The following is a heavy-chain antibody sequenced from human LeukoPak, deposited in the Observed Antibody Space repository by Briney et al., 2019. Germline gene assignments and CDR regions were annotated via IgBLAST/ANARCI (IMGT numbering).Heavy chain of an antibody. CDR2: ISYDGSNK. D-gene: IGHD3-10*01. CDR1: GFTFNSYA. CDR3: AKDGLLWFGEFYFDY. V-gene: IGHV3-30*04. Sequence: GGSLRLSCAASGFTFNSYATHWVRQAPGKGLEWVAVISYDGSNKYYADSVKGRFTISRDNSKNTLYLQMNSLRAEDTAVYYCAKDGLLWFGEFYFDYWGQGTLVTVSS. J-gene: IGHJ4*02.